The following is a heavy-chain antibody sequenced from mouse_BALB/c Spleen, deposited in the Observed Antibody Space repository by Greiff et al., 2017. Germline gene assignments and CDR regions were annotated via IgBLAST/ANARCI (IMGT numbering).Heavy chain of an antibody. CDR2: ISSGGSYT. Sequence: EVQLVESGGGLVKPGGSLKLSCAASGFTFSSYTMSWVRQTPEKRLEWVATISSGGSYTYYPDSVKGRFTISRDNAKNTLYLQMSSLKSEDTAMYYCTRSTMITTFAYWGQGTLVTVSA. V-gene: IGHV5-6-4*01. CDR1: GFTFSSYT. J-gene: IGHJ3*01. CDR3: TRSTMITTFAY. D-gene: IGHD2-4*01.